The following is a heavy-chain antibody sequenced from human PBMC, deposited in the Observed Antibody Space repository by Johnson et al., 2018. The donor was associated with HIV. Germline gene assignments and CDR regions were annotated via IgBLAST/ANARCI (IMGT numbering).Heavy chain of an antibody. V-gene: IGHV3-30*02. D-gene: IGHD1-26*01. J-gene: IGHJ3*02. Sequence: QMLLVESGGGVVQPGGSLRLSCAASVFTFSSYGMHWVRQAPGKGLEWVAFIRYDGSNKYYADSVKGRFTISRDNSKNTLYLQMNSLRAEDTAVYYCAKDRVGATSPQAQNAFDIWGQGTMVTVSS. CDR2: IRYDGSNK. CDR3: AKDRVGATSPQAQNAFDI. CDR1: VFTFSSYG.